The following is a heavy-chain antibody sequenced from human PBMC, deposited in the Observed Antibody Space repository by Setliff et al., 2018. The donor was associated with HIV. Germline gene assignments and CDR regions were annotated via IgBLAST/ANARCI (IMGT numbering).Heavy chain of an antibody. CDR1: GFTFSSYE. D-gene: IGHD3-3*01. Sequence: PGGSLRLSCAASGFTFSSYEMNWVRQAPGKGLEWVSSISSTNKYIYYAEPVRGRFTISRDNAKNSLYLQMNSLRADDTAVFYCARAHYDFWSGYCDYWGQGTPVTVSS. CDR2: ISSTNKYI. V-gene: IGHV3-21*06. J-gene: IGHJ4*02. CDR3: ARAHYDFWSGYCDY.